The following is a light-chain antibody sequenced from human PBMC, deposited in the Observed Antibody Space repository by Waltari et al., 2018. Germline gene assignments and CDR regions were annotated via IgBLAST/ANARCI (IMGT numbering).Light chain of an antibody. CDR2: EVS. V-gene: IGLV2-14*01. J-gene: IGLJ2*01. CDR3: SSYTSSSTVV. CDR1: SSDVGGYTY. Sequence: QSALTQPASVSGSPGQSLTISCTGTSSDVGGYTYVSCYQQHPGKAPKLMIYEVSNRPSGVSNRFSGSKSGNTASLTISGLQAEDEADYYCSSYTSSSTVVFGGGTKLTVL.